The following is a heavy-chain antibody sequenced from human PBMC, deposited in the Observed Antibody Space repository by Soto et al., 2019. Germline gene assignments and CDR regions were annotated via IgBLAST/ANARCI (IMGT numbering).Heavy chain of an antibody. Sequence: QVQLVQSGAEVKKPGASVKVSCKASGYTFTSYDINWVRQATGQGLEWMGWMNPNSGNTGYAQKCQGRVTMTRNTSISTVYMELSSLRSEDTAVYYCARVISRRGAYYYDSSGYAFDYWGQGTLVTVSS. V-gene: IGHV1-8*01. CDR2: MNPNSGNT. CDR3: ARVISRRGAYYYDSSGYAFDY. D-gene: IGHD3-22*01. CDR1: GYTFTSYD. J-gene: IGHJ4*02.